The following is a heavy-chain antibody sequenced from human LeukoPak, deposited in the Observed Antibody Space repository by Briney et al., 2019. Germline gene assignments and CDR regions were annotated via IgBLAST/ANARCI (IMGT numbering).Heavy chain of an antibody. J-gene: IGHJ3*02. CDR3: VRDRCSSFSCYPGDI. D-gene: IGHD2-2*01. CDR1: GFTFSDYG. CDR2: ISFDGNKK. Sequence: GRSLRLSCVASGFTFSDYGMHWVRQAPGKGLEWVAAISFDGNKKYYADSVKGRFTISRDNAKNSLHLQMNSLRAEDTGVYYCVRDRCSSFSCYPGDIWGQGTMVTVSS. V-gene: IGHV3-30*03.